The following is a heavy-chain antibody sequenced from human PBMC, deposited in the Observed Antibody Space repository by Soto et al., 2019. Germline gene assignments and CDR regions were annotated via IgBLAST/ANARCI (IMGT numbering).Heavy chain of an antibody. CDR3: ARGEYGSGARRAFDI. J-gene: IGHJ3*02. CDR1: GGSISSSNW. Sequence: SDTLSLTCAVSGGSISSSNWCSGVRQPPGKGLEWIGEIYHSGSTNYNPSLKSRVTISVDKSKNQFSLKLSSVTAADTAVYYCARGEYGSGARRAFDIWGQGTMVT. D-gene: IGHD3-10*01. V-gene: IGHV4-4*02. CDR2: IYHSGST.